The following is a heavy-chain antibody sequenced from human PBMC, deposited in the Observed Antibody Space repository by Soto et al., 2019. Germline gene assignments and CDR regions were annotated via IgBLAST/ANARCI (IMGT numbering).Heavy chain of an antibody. J-gene: IGHJ5*02. CDR2: ISAYNGNT. V-gene: IGHV1-18*01. D-gene: IGHD6-19*01. CDR1: GYTFTSYG. Sequence: QVQLVQSGAEVKKPGASVKVSCKASGYTFTSYGISWVRQAPGQGLEWMGWISAYNGNTNYAQKLQGRVTMTTDTSTSTAYMELRSLRSDDTAVNYCARDRAGSGWYRGGPDWFDPWGQGTLVTVSS. CDR3: ARDRAGSGWYRGGPDWFDP.